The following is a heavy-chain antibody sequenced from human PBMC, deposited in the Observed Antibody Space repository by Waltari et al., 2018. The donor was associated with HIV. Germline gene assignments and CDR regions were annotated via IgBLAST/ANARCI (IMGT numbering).Heavy chain of an antibody. V-gene: IGHV3-48*04. CDR2: ISSSSSTI. J-gene: IGHJ5*02. CDR3: ARHQVLGFDP. D-gene: IGHD2-8*01. CDR1: GFTFRSYT. Sequence: EVQLVESGGGLVQPGGSLRLSCSASGFTFRSYTMNWVRQAPGKGLEWVSYISSSSSTIYYADSVKGRFTISRDNAKNSMYLQMNSLRAEDTAVYYCARHQVLGFDPWGQGTLVTVSS.